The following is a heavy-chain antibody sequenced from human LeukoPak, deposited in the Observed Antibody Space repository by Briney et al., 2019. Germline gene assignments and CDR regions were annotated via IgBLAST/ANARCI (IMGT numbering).Heavy chain of an antibody. D-gene: IGHD4-17*01. V-gene: IGHV3-30*18. Sequence: GGSLRLSCAASGFTFSSYGMHWVRQAPGKGLEWVAVISYDGSNKHYADSVKGRFTISRDNSKNTLYLQMNSLRAEDTAVYYCAKVLLYGDYGFDYWGQGTLVTVSS. CDR2: ISYDGSNK. CDR1: GFTFSSYG. J-gene: IGHJ4*02. CDR3: AKVLLYGDYGFDY.